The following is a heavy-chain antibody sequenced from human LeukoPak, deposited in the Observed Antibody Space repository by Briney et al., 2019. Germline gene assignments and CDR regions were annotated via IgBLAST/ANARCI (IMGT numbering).Heavy chain of an antibody. CDR1: GYSFTSYW. Sequence: GESLKISCKGSGYSFTSYWIGWVRQMPGKGLEWMGIIYPGDSDTRYSPSFQGQVTISADKSISTAYLQRSSLKASDTAMYYCARHKIGYYDSSGYYYYYYGMDVWGQGTTVTVSS. CDR3: ARHKIGYYDSSGYYYYYYGMDV. V-gene: IGHV5-51*01. CDR2: IYPGDSDT. D-gene: IGHD3-22*01. J-gene: IGHJ6*02.